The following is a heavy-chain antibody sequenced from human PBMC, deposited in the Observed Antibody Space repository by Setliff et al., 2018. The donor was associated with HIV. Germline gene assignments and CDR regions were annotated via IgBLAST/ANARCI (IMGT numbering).Heavy chain of an antibody. Sequence: GESLKISCRGFGYNFNNYWIDWVRQMPGKGLEWMGTIYPSDSDTKYNPSVQGHVSISADRSIGTTYLQWSSLKASDTGMYYCARAGRGGGSYWTFDYWGQGTLVTVSS. J-gene: IGHJ4*02. CDR3: ARAGRGGGSYWTFDY. D-gene: IGHD1-26*01. V-gene: IGHV5-51*01. CDR1: GYNFNNYW. CDR2: IYPSDSDT.